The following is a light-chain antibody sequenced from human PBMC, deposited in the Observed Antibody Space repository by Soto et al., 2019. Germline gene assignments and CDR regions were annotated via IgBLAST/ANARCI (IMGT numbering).Light chain of an antibody. CDR1: QSISSS. CDR3: QQYHSFSWP. CDR2: DAS. Sequence: DIQMTQSPSTLSASVGDRVTITCRARQSISSSLAWYQQNPVKAPTLLIDDASNLHSGVPSRFGGSGSGPEVTLTISSVQPDDSSTYYCQQYHSFSWPFGQGTNVEIQ. V-gene: IGKV1-5*01. J-gene: IGKJ1*01.